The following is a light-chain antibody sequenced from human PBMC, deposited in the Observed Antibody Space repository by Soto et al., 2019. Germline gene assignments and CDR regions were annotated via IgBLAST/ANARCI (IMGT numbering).Light chain of an antibody. J-gene: IGKJ2*01. CDR3: QQYGSSPPKYT. Sequence: EIVLTQSPGTLSLSPGERATLSCRASQSVSSSYLAWYQQKPGQAPRLLIYGASSRATGIPDRFSGSGSGTDFHLTISRLEPEDFAVYYCQQYGSSPPKYTFGQGTKLEIK. V-gene: IGKV3-20*01. CDR2: GAS. CDR1: QSVSSSY.